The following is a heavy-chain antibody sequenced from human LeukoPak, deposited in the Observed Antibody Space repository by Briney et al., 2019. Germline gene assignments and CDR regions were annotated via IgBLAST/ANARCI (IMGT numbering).Heavy chain of an antibody. CDR3: ARSSSSWEGCFDY. J-gene: IGHJ4*02. CDR2: IKQDGSEK. D-gene: IGHD6-13*01. CDR1: GFTFSSYW. Sequence: GGSLRLSCAASGFTFSSYWMSWVRQAPGKGLEWVANIKQDGSEKYYVDSVKGRFTISRDNAKNSLYLQMNSLRAEDTAVYYCARSSSSWEGCFDYWGQGTLVTVSS. V-gene: IGHV3-7*01.